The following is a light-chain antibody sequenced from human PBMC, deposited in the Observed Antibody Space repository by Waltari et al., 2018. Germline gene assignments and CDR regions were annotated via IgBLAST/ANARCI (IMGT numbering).Light chain of an antibody. J-gene: IGKJ2*01. CDR2: GAL. CDR1: QSLQVAY. Sequence: EIVLTQSPGTLSLSPGEKATLSCRAGQSLQVAYVAWYQQKSGQAPRLLIYGALYRAADIPDRFSGSGSGTDFTLTITRLEPDDFAVYYCQQYDTSPATFGQGTKVEMK. CDR3: QQYDTSPAT. V-gene: IGKV3-20*01.